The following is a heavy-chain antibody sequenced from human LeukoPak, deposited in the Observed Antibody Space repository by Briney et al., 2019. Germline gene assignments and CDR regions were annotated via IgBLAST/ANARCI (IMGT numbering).Heavy chain of an antibody. Sequence: GRSLRLSCAASGFTFDDYAMHWVRQAPGKGLEWVSGISWNSGSIGYADSVKGRFTISRDNAKNSLYLQMNSLRAEDTALYYCAKDGYSSGSNWFDPWGQGTLVTVSS. D-gene: IGHD6-19*01. CDR2: ISWNSGSI. CDR3: AKDGYSSGSNWFDP. J-gene: IGHJ5*02. V-gene: IGHV3-9*01. CDR1: GFTFDDYA.